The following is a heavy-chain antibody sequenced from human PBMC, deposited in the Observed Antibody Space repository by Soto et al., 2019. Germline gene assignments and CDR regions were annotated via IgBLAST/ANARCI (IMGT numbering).Heavy chain of an antibody. CDR2: IYPGDSDT. CDR1: GFSFTSYW. CDR3: AKHEGYCSSTSCSNFDY. J-gene: IGHJ4*02. D-gene: IGHD2-2*01. V-gene: IGHV5-51*01. Sequence: GESLKISCKGSGFSFTSYWIAWVRQMPGKGLEWVGIIYPGDSDTSYSPSFQGQVTISADKSISTAYLQWSNLKASDTAMYYCAKHEGYCSSTSCSNFDYWGQGTLVTVSS.